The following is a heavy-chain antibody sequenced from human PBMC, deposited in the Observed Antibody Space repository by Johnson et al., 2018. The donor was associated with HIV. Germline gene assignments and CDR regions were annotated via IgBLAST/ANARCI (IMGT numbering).Heavy chain of an antibody. CDR3: ARAPWAGYSYGILD. D-gene: IGHD5-18*01. CDR2: IRYDGSNK. V-gene: IGHV3-30*02. CDR1: GFTFSSYG. J-gene: IGHJ3*01. Sequence: QVQLVESGGGVVQPGGSLRLSCAASGFTFSSYGMHWVRQAPGKGLEWVAFIRYDGSNKYYADSVKGRFTISRDNSKNTLYLQMNSLRAEDTAVYYCARAPWAGYSYGILDWGQGTMVTVSS.